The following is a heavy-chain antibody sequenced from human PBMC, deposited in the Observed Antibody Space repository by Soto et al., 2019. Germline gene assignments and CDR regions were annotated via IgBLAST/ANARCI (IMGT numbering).Heavy chain of an antibody. J-gene: IGHJ4*02. CDR2: IKSKTDGGTT. CDR1: GFTFSNAW. D-gene: IGHD6-19*01. Sequence: GGSLRLSCAASGFTFSNAWMSWVRQAPGKGLEWVGRIKSKTDGGTTDYAAPVKGRFTISRDDSKNTLYLQMNSLKTEDTAVYYCTTDESEGWSFDYWGQGTLVTVSS. CDR3: TTDESEGWSFDY. V-gene: IGHV3-15*01.